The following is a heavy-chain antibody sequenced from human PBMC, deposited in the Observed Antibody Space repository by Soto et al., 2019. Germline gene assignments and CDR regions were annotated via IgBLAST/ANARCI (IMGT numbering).Heavy chain of an antibody. J-gene: IGHJ4*02. CDR2: ISGSGGST. CDR1: GFTFSSYA. CDR3: ATDYDSSGYYYLSPFDY. V-gene: IGHV3-23*01. D-gene: IGHD3-22*01. Sequence: EVQLLESGGGLVQPGGSLRLSCAASGFTFSSYAMSWVRQAPGTGLEWVSAISGSGGSTYYADSVKGRFTISRDNTKNTLYLQMNSLSADDTAVYYCATDYDSSGYYYLSPFDYWGQGTLVTVSS.